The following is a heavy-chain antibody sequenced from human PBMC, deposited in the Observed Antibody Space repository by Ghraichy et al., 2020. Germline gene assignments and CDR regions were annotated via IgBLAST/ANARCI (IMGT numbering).Heavy chain of an antibody. CDR2: ISSSSSYI. V-gene: IGHV3-21*06. Sequence: GGSLRLSCAASGFTFSSYSMNWVRQAPGKGLEWVSSISSSSSYIYYADSVKGRFTISRDNAKNSLYLQMNSLRAEDTAVYYCAATSSSWYGDYYYGMDVWGQGTTVTVSS. J-gene: IGHJ6*02. CDR3: AATSSSWYGDYYYGMDV. D-gene: IGHD6-13*01. CDR1: GFTFSSYS.